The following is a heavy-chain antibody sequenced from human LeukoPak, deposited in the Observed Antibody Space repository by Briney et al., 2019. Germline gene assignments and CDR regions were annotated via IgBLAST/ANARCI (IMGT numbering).Heavy chain of an antibody. Sequence: GGSLRLSCATSGFAFSTYWVHWVRQAPGKGLVWVSRINSDGSNTAYADSVKGRFTISRDNAKNSLYLQMNSLRAEDTAVYYCARDRNYYGSGSYYLNWFDPWGQGTLVTVSS. D-gene: IGHD3-10*01. V-gene: IGHV3-74*01. J-gene: IGHJ5*02. CDR2: INSDGSNT. CDR1: GFAFSTYW. CDR3: ARDRNYYGSGSYYLNWFDP.